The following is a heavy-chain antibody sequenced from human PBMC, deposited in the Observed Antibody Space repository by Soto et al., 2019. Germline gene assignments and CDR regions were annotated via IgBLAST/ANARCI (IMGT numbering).Heavy chain of an antibody. J-gene: IGHJ6*02. V-gene: IGHV3-23*01. CDR2: LPERGSSP. D-gene: IGHD5-18*01. CDR1: GFTFSNYA. CDR3: AKMTSGSYGPNYGMYV. Sequence: PGVSLRLSCAASGFTFSNYAMSWVRQAPGKGLEWISALPERGSSPYYADSVKGRFTISRDNSKNTLYLQMNSLRAEDTAVYYCAKMTSGSYGPNYGMYVCDQGPTVTISS.